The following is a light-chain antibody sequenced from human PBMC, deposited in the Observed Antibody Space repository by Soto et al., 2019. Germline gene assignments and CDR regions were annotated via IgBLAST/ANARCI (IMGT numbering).Light chain of an antibody. CDR2: SNN. Sequence: QSVLTQPPSASGTPGQRVTISCSGSSSNIGSRTVNWYQHLPGMAPKLLIYSNNQRPSGVPDRFSGSKSGTSASLAISGLQSEDEADYYCAGWDDSLNGYVFGTGTKLTVL. V-gene: IGLV1-44*01. CDR3: AGWDDSLNGYV. J-gene: IGLJ1*01. CDR1: SSNIGSRT.